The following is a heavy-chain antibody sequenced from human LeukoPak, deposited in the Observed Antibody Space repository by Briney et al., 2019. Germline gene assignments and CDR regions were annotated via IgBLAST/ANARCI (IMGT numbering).Heavy chain of an antibody. D-gene: IGHD5-12*01. CDR3: TTSLSGYDFLFDY. CDR2: ISSSGSTI. Sequence: GGSLRLSCAASGFTFSDYYMSWIRQAPGKGLEWVSYISSSGSTIYYADSVKGRFTISRDNAKNSLYLQMNNLQTEDTAVYYCTTSLSGYDFLFDYWGQGTLVTVSS. CDR1: GFTFSDYY. V-gene: IGHV3-11*01. J-gene: IGHJ4*02.